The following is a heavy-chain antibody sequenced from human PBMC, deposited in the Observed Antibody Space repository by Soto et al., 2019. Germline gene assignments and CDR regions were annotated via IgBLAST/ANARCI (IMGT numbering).Heavy chain of an antibody. J-gene: IGHJ5*02. D-gene: IGHD2-2*01. V-gene: IGHV1-69*01. CDR1: GGTFSSYA. CDR2: IIPIFGTA. Sequence: QVQLVQPGAEVKKPGSSVKVSCKASGGTFSSYAISWVRQAPGQGLEWMGGIIPIFGTANYAQKFQGRVTITADESTSTAYMELSSLRSEDTAVYYCARAARYCSSTSCYPRWFDPWGQGTLVTVSS. CDR3: ARAARYCSSTSCYPRWFDP.